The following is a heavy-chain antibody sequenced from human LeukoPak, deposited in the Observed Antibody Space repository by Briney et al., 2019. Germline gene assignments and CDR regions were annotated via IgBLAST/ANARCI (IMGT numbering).Heavy chain of an antibody. D-gene: IGHD2-2*01. CDR2: IYSGGST. J-gene: IGHJ4*02. V-gene: IGHV3-53*01. CDR3: AKDLFACSSTSCYSQSH. CDR1: GFTVSSNY. Sequence: GGSLRLSCAASGFTVSSNYMSWVRQAPGKGLEWVSVIYSGGSTYYADSVKGRFTISRDNSKHTLYLQMNSLRAEDTAVYYCAKDLFACSSTSCYSQSHWGQGTLVTVSS.